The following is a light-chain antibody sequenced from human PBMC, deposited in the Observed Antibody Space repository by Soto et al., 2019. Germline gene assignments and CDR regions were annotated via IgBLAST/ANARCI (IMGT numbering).Light chain of an antibody. CDR2: GVT. V-gene: IGLV2-14*01. CDR3: TSYTSSSTHV. J-gene: IGLJ1*01. Sequence: QSVLTQPASVSGSPGQSITITCTGTSSDIGGYDYVSWYQHHPGKAPKVIIYGVTNRPSGVSHRFSGSKFANTASLTISGLQAEDEADYYCTSYTSSSTHVFGTGTKLTVL. CDR1: SSDIGGYDY.